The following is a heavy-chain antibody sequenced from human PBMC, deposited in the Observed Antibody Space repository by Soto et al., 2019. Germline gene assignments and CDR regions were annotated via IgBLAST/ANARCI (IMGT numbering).Heavy chain of an antibody. J-gene: IGHJ3*02. CDR3: ARRQEYCISTSCYFAHDAFDI. Sequence: GASVKVSCKASGYTFTSYDINWVRQATGQGLEWMGWMNPNSGNTGYAQKFQGRVTMTRNTSISTAYMELSSLRSEDTAVYYCARRQEYCISTSCYFAHDAFDIWGQGTMVTVSS. CDR1: GYTFTSYD. V-gene: IGHV1-8*01. D-gene: IGHD2-2*01. CDR2: MNPNSGNT.